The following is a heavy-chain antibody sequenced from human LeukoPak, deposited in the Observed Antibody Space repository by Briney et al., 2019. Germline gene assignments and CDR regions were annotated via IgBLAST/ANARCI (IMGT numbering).Heavy chain of an antibody. Sequence: PGGSLRLSCAASGFTFSNYWMIWVRQAPGKGLEWVANIQQDGGQRRYADSVRGRFTVSRDNAQTSLYLHMNSLRAEDTAVYYCARASNPWLQLSWGQGTPVTVSS. CDR1: GFTFSNYW. CDR3: ARASNPWLQLS. CDR2: IQQDGGQR. D-gene: IGHD5-24*01. J-gene: IGHJ4*02. V-gene: IGHV3-7*05.